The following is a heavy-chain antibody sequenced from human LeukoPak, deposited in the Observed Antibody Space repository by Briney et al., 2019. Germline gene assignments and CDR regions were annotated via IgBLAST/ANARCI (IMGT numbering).Heavy chain of an antibody. Sequence: PGGSLRLSCSASGFTFSSYAMHWVRQAPGKGLEYVSAISSSGGSTYYADSVKGRFTISRDNSKNTLYLQMSSLRAEDTAVYYCVKESYCSGGSCYSFDYWGQGTLVTVSS. J-gene: IGHJ4*02. D-gene: IGHD2-15*01. CDR3: VKESYCSGGSCYSFDY. CDR2: ISSSGGST. CDR1: GFTFSSYA. V-gene: IGHV3-64D*06.